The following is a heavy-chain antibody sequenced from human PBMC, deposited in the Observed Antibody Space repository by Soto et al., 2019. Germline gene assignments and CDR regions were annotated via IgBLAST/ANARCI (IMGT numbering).Heavy chain of an antibody. D-gene: IGHD3-3*01. Sequence: SVKVSCKASGGTFSSYAISWVRQAPGQGLEWMGGIIPIFGTANYAQKFQGRVTITADESTSTAYMELSSLRSEDTAVYYCARGGDHYDFWSGYCDYWGQGTLVTVSS. J-gene: IGHJ4*02. V-gene: IGHV1-69*13. CDR2: IIPIFGTA. CDR3: ARGGDHYDFWSGYCDY. CDR1: GGTFSSYA.